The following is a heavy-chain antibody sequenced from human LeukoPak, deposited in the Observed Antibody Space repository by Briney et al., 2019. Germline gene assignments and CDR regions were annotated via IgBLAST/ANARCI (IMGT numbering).Heavy chain of an antibody. Sequence: GESLRISCKASHYTFTSTWIAWVRKMPGKGLEWMGIIHPGDSDTRYSPSFEGDVTISADKSTGTAFLQWSSLKDSDSAMYFCARLHYAQWLVLLIDSWGQGTLVTVSS. CDR1: HYTFTSTW. CDR3: ARLHYAQWLVLLIDS. J-gene: IGHJ4*02. D-gene: IGHD6-19*01. V-gene: IGHV5-51*01. CDR2: IHPGDSDT.